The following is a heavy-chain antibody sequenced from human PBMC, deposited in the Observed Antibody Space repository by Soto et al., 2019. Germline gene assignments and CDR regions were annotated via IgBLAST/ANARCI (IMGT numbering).Heavy chain of an antibody. Sequence: PSETLSLTCTVSGGSISSYYWSWIRQPPGKGLEWIGYIYYSGSTNYNPSLKSRVTISVDTSKNQFSLKLSSVTAADTAVYYCASYTMVRSFQHWGQGTLVTVSS. CDR2: IYYSGST. D-gene: IGHD3-10*01. CDR1: GGSISSYY. J-gene: IGHJ1*01. V-gene: IGHV4-59*08. CDR3: ASYTMVRSFQH.